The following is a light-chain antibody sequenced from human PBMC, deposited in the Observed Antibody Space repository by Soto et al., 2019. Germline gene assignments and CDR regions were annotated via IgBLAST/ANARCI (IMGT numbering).Light chain of an antibody. Sequence: QSALTQPASVSGSPGQSITISCTGTSSDVGSYKFVSWYQQHPGKAPKLMIYEGSKRPSGVSSRFSGSKSGNTASLTISGLQAEDEGDYHCCSYAGSSTFVFGGGTKLTVL. CDR3: CSYAGSSTFV. J-gene: IGLJ3*02. CDR1: SSDVGSYKF. V-gene: IGLV2-23*01. CDR2: EGS.